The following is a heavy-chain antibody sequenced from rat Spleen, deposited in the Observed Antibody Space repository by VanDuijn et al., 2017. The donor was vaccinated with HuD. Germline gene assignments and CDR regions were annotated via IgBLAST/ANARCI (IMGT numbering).Heavy chain of an antibody. CDR1: GFTFSDYG. J-gene: IGHJ2*01. CDR3: ARRHYGYTDYFDY. V-gene: IGHV5-29*01. CDR2: ISYGDRSGHSST. Sequence: EVQLVESDGGLVQPGRSLKLSCAASGFTFSDYGVAWVRQAPTTGLEWVATISYGDRSGHSSTYYRDSVKGRFTISRDNPKSTLSLQMDSLRSEDTATYYCARRHYGYTDYFDYWGQGVMVTVSS. D-gene: IGHD1-9*01.